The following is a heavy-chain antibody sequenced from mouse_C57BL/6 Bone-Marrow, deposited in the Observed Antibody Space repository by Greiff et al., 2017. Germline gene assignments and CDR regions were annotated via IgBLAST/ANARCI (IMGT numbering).Heavy chain of an antibody. J-gene: IGHJ2*01. D-gene: IGHD2-1*01. CDR2: IDPETGGT. CDR1: GYTFTDYE. Sequence: VQLQQSGAELVRPGASVTLSCKASGYTFTDYEMHWVKQTPVHGLEWIGAIDPETGGTAYNQKFKGKAILTADKSSSTAYMALRSLTSEDSAVYYCTRSLFYYGNYDDFDYWGQGTTLTVSS. CDR3: TRSLFYYGNYDDFDY. V-gene: IGHV1-15*01.